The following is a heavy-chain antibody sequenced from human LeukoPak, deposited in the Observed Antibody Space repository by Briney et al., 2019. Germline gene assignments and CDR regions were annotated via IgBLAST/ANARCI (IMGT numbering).Heavy chain of an antibody. V-gene: IGHV3-30*18. CDR1: GFTFSDYG. D-gene: IGHD2-8*01. CDR3: AKDWANGDYIDH. CDR2: VSYDGTNE. J-gene: IGHJ4*02. Sequence: GGSLRLSCAASGFTFSDYGVHWVRQAPGKGLEWVAVVSYDGTNEKYADPVKGRFTISRDNSKNTLSLQMNSLRADDTAVYYCAKDWANGDYIDHWGQGTLVTVSP.